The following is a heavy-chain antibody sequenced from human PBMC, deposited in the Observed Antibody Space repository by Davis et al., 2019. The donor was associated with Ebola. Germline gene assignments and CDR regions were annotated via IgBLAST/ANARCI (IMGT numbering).Heavy chain of an antibody. D-gene: IGHD5-12*01. CDR3: ARESVNIVAS. V-gene: IGHV3-48*03. Sequence: GGSLRLSCAASGFTFSSFEMNWVRQAPGKGLEWVSYISSSGSAIYYADSVKGRFTISRDNAKNSLYLQLNTLRDEDTAVYYCARESVNIVASWGQGTLVTVSS. CDR1: GFTFSSFE. CDR2: ISSSGSAI. J-gene: IGHJ4*02.